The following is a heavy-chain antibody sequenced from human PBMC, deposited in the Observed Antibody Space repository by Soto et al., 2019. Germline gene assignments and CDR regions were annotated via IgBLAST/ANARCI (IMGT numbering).Heavy chain of an antibody. CDR1: GYTFTSYA. V-gene: IGHV1-3*01. D-gene: IGHD2-8*01. CDR3: ARDRERGIVLIAHFIDP. CDR2: INAGNGNT. J-gene: IGHJ5*02. Sequence: GASVKVSCKASGYTFTSYAMNWVRQAPGQRLEWMGWINAGNGNTKYSQKFQGRVTITRDTSASTAYMELSSLRSEDTAVYYCARDRERGIVLIAHFIDPWGQGTLVTVPS.